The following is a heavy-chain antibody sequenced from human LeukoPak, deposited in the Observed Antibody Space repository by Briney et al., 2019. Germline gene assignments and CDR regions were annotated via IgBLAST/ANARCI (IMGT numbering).Heavy chain of an antibody. J-gene: IGHJ4*02. CDR3: ARKDVLTGYYDN. D-gene: IGHD3-9*01. CDR2: ISSSGGST. CDR1: GFTFDDYG. V-gene: IGHV3-23*01. Sequence: GGSLRLSCAASGFTFDDYGMRWVRQAPGKGLEWVSTISSSGGSTYYADSVKGRFTVSRDNSKNTLYLQMNSLRAEDTALYYCARKDVLTGYYDNGGQGTLVTVSS.